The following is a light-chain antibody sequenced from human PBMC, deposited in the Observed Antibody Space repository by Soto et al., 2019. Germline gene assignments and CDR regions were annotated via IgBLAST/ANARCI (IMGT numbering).Light chain of an antibody. CDR3: GTWDSSLNVDV. V-gene: IGLV1-51*01. J-gene: IGLJ1*01. CDR1: SSNIGNGY. Sequence: QSVLTQPPSVSAAPGQKVTISCSGSSSNIGNGYVSWYQQLPRTAPKLLIYDNNQRPSGIPDRFSGSKSGTSATLGITGLQAGDEADYYCGTWDSSLNVDVFGTGTKVTVL. CDR2: DNN.